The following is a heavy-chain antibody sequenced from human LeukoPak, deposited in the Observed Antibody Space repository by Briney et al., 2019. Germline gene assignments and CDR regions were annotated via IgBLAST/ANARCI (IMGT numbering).Heavy chain of an antibody. D-gene: IGHD6-19*01. CDR2: IYPGDSDT. Sequence: GESLKISCKGSGYSFTSYWIGWVRQMPGKGLEWMGIIYPGDSDTRYSPSFQGQVTISADKSISTAYLQWSSLKASDIAMYYCARRAIAVVDLIDYWGQGTLVTVSS. CDR3: ARRAIAVVDLIDY. V-gene: IGHV5-51*01. CDR1: GYSFTSYW. J-gene: IGHJ4*02.